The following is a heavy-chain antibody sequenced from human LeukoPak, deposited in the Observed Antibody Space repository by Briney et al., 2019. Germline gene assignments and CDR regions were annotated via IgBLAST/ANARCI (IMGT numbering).Heavy chain of an antibody. Sequence: PGGSLRLSCAASGFTFSSYGMHWVRQAPGKGLEWVAVISYDGSNKYYADSVKGRFTISRDNSKNTLSLQMNSLRAEDTAVYHCAKSWLELGRNLYYYYGMDVWGQGTTVTVSS. J-gene: IGHJ6*02. D-gene: IGHD6-19*01. V-gene: IGHV3-30*18. CDR3: AKSWLELGRNLYYYYGMDV. CDR1: GFTFSSYG. CDR2: ISYDGSNK.